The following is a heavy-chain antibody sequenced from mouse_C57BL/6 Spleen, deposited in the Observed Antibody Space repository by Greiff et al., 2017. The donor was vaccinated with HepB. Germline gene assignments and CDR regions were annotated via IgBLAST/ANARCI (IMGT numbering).Heavy chain of an antibody. CDR2: ILPGSGST. CDR1: GYTFTGYW. CDR3: AGHGYDTPAWFAY. Sequence: QVQLQQSGAELMKPGASVKLSCKATGYTFTGYWIEWVKQRPGHGLEWIGEILPGSGSTNYNEKFKGKATFTADTSSNTAYMQLSSLTTEDSAIYDCAGHGYDTPAWFAYWGQGTLVTVSA. D-gene: IGHD2-2*01. V-gene: IGHV1-9*01. J-gene: IGHJ3*01.